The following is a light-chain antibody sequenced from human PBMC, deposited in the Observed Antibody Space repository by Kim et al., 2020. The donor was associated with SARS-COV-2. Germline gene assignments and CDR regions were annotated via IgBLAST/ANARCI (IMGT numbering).Light chain of an antibody. CDR3: QQYKTYPYT. CDR1: QCISNY. Sequence: SASVGDRVTITCRASQCISNYLAWFQQKPGTAPKSLIYAASSLQSGVPSKFSGSGSGTYFTLTISSLQPEDFATYYCQQYKTYPYTFGQGTKLEI. V-gene: IGKV1-16*02. CDR2: AAS. J-gene: IGKJ2*01.